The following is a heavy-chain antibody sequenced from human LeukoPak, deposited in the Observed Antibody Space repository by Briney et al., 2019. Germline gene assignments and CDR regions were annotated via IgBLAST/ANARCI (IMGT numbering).Heavy chain of an antibody. CDR2: INPNSGGT. CDR3: ARVFSTVTDFDY. CDR1: GYTFTGYY. J-gene: IGHJ4*02. V-gene: IGHV1-2*02. D-gene: IGHD4-17*01. Sequence: ASVKVSCKASGYTFTGYYMHWVRQAPGQGLEWKGWINPNSGGTNYAQKFQGRVTMTRDTSISTAYMELSRLRSDDTAVYYCARVFSTVTDFDYWGQGTLVTVSS.